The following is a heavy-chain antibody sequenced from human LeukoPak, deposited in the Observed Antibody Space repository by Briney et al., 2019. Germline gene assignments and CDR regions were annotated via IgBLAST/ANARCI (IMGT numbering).Heavy chain of an antibody. CDR2: ISGSGGTI. D-gene: IGHD5-18*01. V-gene: IGHV3-23*01. Sequence: GGSLRLSCVASLFSFCVYAINWVRQAPGKGLEWVSAISGSGGTIFYADSVKGRFAISRDNSKNTLYLQMTSLRAEDTAVYYCAKTYVDTTFFDSWGQGTRVTVSS. J-gene: IGHJ4*02. CDR1: LFSFCVYA. CDR3: AKTYVDTTFFDS.